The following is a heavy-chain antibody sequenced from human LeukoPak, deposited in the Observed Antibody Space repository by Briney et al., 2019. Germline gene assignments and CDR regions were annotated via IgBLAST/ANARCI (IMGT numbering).Heavy chain of an antibody. CDR3: ARGRYCSSTSCRRRYFDY. CDR1: GYTFTSYD. CDR2: MNPNSGNT. V-gene: IGHV1-8*01. Sequence: ASVKVSCKASGYTFTSYDINWVRQATGQGLEWMGWMNPNSGNTGYAQKFQGRVTMTRNTSISTAYMELSSLRSEETAVYYCARGRYCSSTSCRRRYFDYWGQGTLVTVSS. J-gene: IGHJ4*02. D-gene: IGHD2-2*01.